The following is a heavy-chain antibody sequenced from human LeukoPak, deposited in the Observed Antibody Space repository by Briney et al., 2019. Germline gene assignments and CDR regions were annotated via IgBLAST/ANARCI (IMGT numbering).Heavy chain of an antibody. CDR1: GGSFSGYY. CDR3: ARHGSSSWPDAFDI. V-gene: IGHV4-34*01. J-gene: IGHJ3*02. CDR2: INHSGST. Sequence: PSETLSLTCAVYGGSFSGYYWSWIRQPPGKGLEWIGEINHSGSTNYNPSLKSRVTISVDTSKNQFSLKLSSVTAADTAVYYCARHGSSSWPDAFDIWGQGTMVTVSS. D-gene: IGHD6-13*01.